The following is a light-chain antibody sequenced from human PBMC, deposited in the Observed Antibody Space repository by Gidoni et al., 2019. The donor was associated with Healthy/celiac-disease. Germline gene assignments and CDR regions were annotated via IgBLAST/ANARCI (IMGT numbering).Light chain of an antibody. CDR1: SSDVGGYNY. CDR2: EVN. J-gene: IGLJ3*02. V-gene: IGLV2-8*01. CDR3: SSYAGSNNLV. Sequence: HSALTQPPAASGSPGQSVTISCTGTSSDVGGYNYVSWYQHHPGNAPNLLIYEVNKRPPGVPDRFSGSKSGNTASLTVSGLQAEDGADYYCSSYAGSNNLVFGGGTKLTVL.